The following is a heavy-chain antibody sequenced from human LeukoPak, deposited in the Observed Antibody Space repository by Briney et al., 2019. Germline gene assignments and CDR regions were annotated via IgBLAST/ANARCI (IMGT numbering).Heavy chain of an antibody. CDR1: GYSFTSYW. V-gene: IGHV5-51*01. CDR3: ARLHPYTAMVMGDYYYMDV. J-gene: IGHJ6*03. CDR2: IYPGDSDT. D-gene: IGHD5-18*01. Sequence: GESLKISCKGSGYSFTSYWIGWVRQMPGKGLEWMGIIYPGDSDTRYSPSFQGQVTISADKSISTAYLQWSSLKASDTAMYYCARLHPYTAMVMGDYYYMDVWGKGTTVTVSS.